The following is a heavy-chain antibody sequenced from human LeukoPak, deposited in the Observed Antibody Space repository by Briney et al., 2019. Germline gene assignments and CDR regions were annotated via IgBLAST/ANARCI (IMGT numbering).Heavy chain of an antibody. V-gene: IGHV3-23*01. CDR2: ISGSGGST. CDR3: AKGPRYGGNSNYFDY. Sequence: GGSLRLSCAASGFTFSSYAMSWVRQAPGKGPEWVSAISGSGGSTYYADSVKGRFTISRDNSKNTLYLQMNSLRAEDTAVYYCAKGPRYGGNSNYFDYWGQGTLVTVSS. J-gene: IGHJ4*02. CDR1: GFTFSSYA. D-gene: IGHD4-23*01.